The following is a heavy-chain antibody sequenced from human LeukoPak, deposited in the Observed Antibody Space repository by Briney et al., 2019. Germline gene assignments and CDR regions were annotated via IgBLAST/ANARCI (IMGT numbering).Heavy chain of an antibody. D-gene: IGHD6-19*01. CDR3: ARGWRIAVAGIDY. J-gene: IGHJ4*02. CDR1: GGSFSGYY. CDR2: INHSGST. Sequence: PSETLSLTCAVYGGSFSGYYWSWIRKPPGKGLEWIGEINHSGSTNYNPSLKSRVTISVDTSKNQYSLKLSSVTAADTAVYYCARGWRIAVAGIDYWGQGTLVTVSS. V-gene: IGHV4-34*01.